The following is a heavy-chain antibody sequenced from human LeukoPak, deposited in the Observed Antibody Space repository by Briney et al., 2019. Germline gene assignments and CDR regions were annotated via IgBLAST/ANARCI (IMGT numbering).Heavy chain of an antibody. CDR2: IYYSGST. V-gene: IGHV4-59*01. CDR1: GGSISSYY. Sequence: SETLSLTCTVSGGSISSYYWSWLRQPPGKGLEWIGYIYYSGSTNYNPSLKSRVTISVDTSKNQFSLKLSSVTAADTAVYYCARDHCSSTSCGPRWFDPWGQGTLVTVSS. CDR3: ARDHCSSTSCGPRWFDP. D-gene: IGHD2-2*01. J-gene: IGHJ5*02.